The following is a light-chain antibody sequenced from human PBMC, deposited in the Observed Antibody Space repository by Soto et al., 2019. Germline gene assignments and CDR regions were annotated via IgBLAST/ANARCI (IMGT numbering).Light chain of an antibody. CDR3: SSYTSSSTPYV. V-gene: IGLV2-14*01. J-gene: IGLJ1*01. CDR1: SSDVGGYNY. Sequence: SALTQPSPLSGSPGQSVTISCTGTSSDVGGYNYVSWYQQHPGKAPKLMIYDVSNRPSGVSNRFSGSKSGNTASLTISGLQAEDEADYYCSSYTSSSTPYVFGTGTKVTVL. CDR2: DVS.